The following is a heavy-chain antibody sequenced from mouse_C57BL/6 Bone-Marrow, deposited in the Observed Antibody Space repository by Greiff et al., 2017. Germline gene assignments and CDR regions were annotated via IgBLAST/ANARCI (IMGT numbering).Heavy chain of an antibody. CDR2: IDPSDSYT. V-gene: IGHV1-59*01. J-gene: IGHJ2*01. CDR3: ARGGLALRYPFDY. CDR1: GYTFTSYW. D-gene: IGHD1-1*01. Sequence: QVQLQQPGAELVRPGTSVKLSCKASGYTFTSYWMHWVKQRPGQGLEWIGVIDPSDSYTNYNQKFKGKATLTVDTSSSTAYMQLSSLTSEDSAVYYCARGGLALRYPFDYWGQGTTRTVSS.